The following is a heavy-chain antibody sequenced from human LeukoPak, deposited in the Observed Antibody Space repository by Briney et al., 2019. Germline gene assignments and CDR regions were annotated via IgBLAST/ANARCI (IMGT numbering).Heavy chain of an antibody. Sequence: SETLSLTCMVSGDSSSSYFWSWIRQTPGKGLEWIGNIRYDGSTNYNPSLKSRVTMSLDTSKNQFSLSLTSVTAADTAVYYCARGSVWGTSPVRGPLDYWGQGTLVTVSS. D-gene: IGHD3-16*01. CDR1: GDSSSSYF. CDR3: ARGSVWGTSPVRGPLDY. CDR2: IRYDGST. J-gene: IGHJ4*02. V-gene: IGHV4-59*01.